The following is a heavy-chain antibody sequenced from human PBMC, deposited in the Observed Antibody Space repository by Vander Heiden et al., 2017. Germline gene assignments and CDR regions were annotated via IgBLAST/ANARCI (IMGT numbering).Heavy chain of an antibody. Sequence: EVQLVESGGGLVKPGGSLRLSWAASGFTFSSYTMNWVRQAPGKGLEWVSSISTSSTYIYYADSMKGRFTISRDNAKNSLYLQMNSLRAEDTAVYYCARLFGVTGTTGGMDGWGQGTTVTVSS. V-gene: IGHV3-21*01. CDR1: GFTFSSYT. D-gene: IGHD1-20*01. CDR2: ISTSSTYI. J-gene: IGHJ6*02. CDR3: ARLFGVTGTTGGMDG.